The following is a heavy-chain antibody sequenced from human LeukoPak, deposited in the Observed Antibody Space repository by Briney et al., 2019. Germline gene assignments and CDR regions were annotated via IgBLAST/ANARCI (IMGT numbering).Heavy chain of an antibody. V-gene: IGHV3-23*01. CDR2: IGAGGTFT. CDR3: AKDLDYTTYGYYFGC. CDR1: GFTFSSYA. D-gene: IGHD4-11*01. Sequence: GGSLRLSCTASGFTFSSYAMNWVPQSPGKGREGVSGIGAGGTFTDYAYYVKRRFTISRDNSRTTMYLQMTSLRAADTAVYYCAKDLDYTTYGYYFGCWGQGTLVTASS. J-gene: IGHJ4*02.